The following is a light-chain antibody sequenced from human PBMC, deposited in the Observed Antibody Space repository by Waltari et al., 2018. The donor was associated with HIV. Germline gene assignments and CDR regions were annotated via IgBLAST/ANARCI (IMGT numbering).Light chain of an antibody. Sequence: AVTHPASVPGLLGQSPTFPCTADYRAFRLYNSVSWYQQHSGKPPILILYDVDSRASGVAGRFSGSMSGNTASLTISGLRAEDEGYYYCASFTDDTSVIFGGGTEVTVL. J-gene: IGLJ2*01. CDR1: YRAFRLYNS. CDR3: ASFTDDTSVI. V-gene: IGLV2-14*03. CDR2: DVD.